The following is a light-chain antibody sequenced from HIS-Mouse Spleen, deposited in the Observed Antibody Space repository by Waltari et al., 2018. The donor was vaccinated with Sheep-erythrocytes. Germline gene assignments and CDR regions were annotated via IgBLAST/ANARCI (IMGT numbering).Light chain of an antibody. CDR3: CSYAGSSTPWV. J-gene: IGLJ3*02. CDR2: EGS. Sequence: QSALTQPASVSGSPGQSLTISCTGTSTDVGRSNLVSWYQQHPGKAPKLMIYEGSKRPSGVSNRFSGSKSGNTASLTISGLQAEDEADYYCCSYAGSSTPWVFGGGTKLTVL. CDR1: STDVGRSNL. V-gene: IGLV2-23*01.